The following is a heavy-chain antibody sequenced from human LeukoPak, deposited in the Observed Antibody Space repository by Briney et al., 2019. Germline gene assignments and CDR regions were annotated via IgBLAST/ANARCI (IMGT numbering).Heavy chain of an antibody. CDR3: ASSPLDYYDILTGFYD. V-gene: IGHV4-39*07. D-gene: IGHD3-9*01. Sequence: SETLSLTCTVSGGSIFSSRHYWGWIRQPPGKGLEWLGSMASSGSTYHNPSLKSRFTISIDTSKNHFSLKLDSVTAADTAVYYCASSPLDYYDILTGFYDWGQGTLVTVSS. J-gene: IGHJ1*01. CDR2: MASSGST. CDR1: GGSIFSSRHY.